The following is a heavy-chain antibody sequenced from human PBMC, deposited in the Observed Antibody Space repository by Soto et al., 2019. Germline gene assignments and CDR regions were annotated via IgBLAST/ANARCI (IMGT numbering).Heavy chain of an antibody. CDR3: AREIGRLTWFDP. D-gene: IGHD1-1*01. CDR2: IYYSGRT. CDR1: GGSISSGGYY. J-gene: IGHJ5*02. V-gene: IGHV4-31*03. Sequence: PSETLSLTCTVSGGSISSGGYYWSWIRQHPGKGLEWIGYIYYSGRTYYNPSLKSRVTISVDTSKNQFSLKLSSVTAADTAVYYCAREIGRLTWFDPWGQGTLVTVSS.